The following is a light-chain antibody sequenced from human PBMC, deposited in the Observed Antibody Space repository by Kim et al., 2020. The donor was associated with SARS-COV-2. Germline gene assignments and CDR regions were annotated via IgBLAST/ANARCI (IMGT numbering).Light chain of an antibody. V-gene: IGLV2-14*03. Sequence: GQSIAISCTGTSSDIGGYNYVSWFQQHQGKVPKLMIYDVYNRPSGVSDRFSGSKSGNTASLTISGLQAEDEADYYCTSYTGTNIWVFGGGTQLTVL. CDR3: TSYTGTNIWV. CDR2: DVY. J-gene: IGLJ3*02. CDR1: SSDIGGYNY.